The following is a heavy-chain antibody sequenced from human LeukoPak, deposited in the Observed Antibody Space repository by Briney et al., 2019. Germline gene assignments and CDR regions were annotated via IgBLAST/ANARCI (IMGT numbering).Heavy chain of an antibody. Sequence: GGSLRLSCAASGFTFSSYAMCWVRQAPGKGLEWVSAISGSGGSTYYADSVKGRFTISRDNSKNTLYLQMNSLRAEDTAVYYCAKPHMITFGGIIVPDFDYWGQGTLVTVSS. CDR1: GFTFSSYA. J-gene: IGHJ4*02. CDR2: ISGSGGST. CDR3: AKPHMITFGGIIVPDFDY. V-gene: IGHV3-23*01. D-gene: IGHD3-16*02.